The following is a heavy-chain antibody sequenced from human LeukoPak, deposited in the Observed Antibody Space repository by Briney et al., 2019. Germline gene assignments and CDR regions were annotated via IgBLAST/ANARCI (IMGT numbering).Heavy chain of an antibody. D-gene: IGHD2-15*01. CDR2: INPNSGGT. V-gene: IGHV1-2*02. CDR1: GYTFTGYY. Sequence: ASVKVSCKASGYTFTGYYMHWVRQAPGQGLEWMGWINPNSGGTNYAQKFQGRVTMTRDTSISTAYMELSRLRSDDTAVYYCVRAHHCSGGSCYHLNWFDPWGQGTLVTVSS. J-gene: IGHJ5*02. CDR3: VRAHHCSGGSCYHLNWFDP.